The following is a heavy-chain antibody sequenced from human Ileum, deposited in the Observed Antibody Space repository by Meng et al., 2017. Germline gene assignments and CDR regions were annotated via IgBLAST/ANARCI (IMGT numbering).Heavy chain of an antibody. J-gene: IGHJ4*02. D-gene: IGHD1-26*01. CDR1: GVTLPGTW. V-gene: IGHV3-74*03. CDR3: AKDWGGVGALDY. CDR2: INGDGGYT. Sequence: EVTRVEAGGGLVEPGGYLRLSCAVSGVTLPGTWMHWVRQAPGKGLAWVARINGDGGYTEYADSVRARFTISRDNAKNTLYLQMNSLRAEDTAVYFCAKDWGGVGALDYWGQGSLVTVSS.